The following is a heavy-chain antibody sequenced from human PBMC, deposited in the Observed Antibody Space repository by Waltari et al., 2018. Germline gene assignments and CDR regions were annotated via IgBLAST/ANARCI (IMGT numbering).Heavy chain of an antibody. Sequence: EVQLLESGGGLVQPGGSLRLSCAASGFTFSSYAMSWVRQAQGKGLGWVSAIMCCGGNTNYASPRKGRFTIPRDNSQNTLDLQKNSLRAEDTAVYYCAKISARRSAACDLFDYWGQGNLVTGSS. J-gene: IGHJ4*02. V-gene: IGHV3-23*01. CDR2: IMCCGGNT. CDR1: GFTFSSYA. D-gene: IGHD6-25*01. CDR3: AKISARRSAACDLFDY.